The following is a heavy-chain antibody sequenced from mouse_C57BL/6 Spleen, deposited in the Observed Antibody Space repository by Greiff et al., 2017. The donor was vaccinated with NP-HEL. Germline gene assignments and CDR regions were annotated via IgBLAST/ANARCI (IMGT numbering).Heavy chain of an antibody. CDR1: GFTFSDYY. J-gene: IGHJ4*01. Sequence: DVKLVESGGGLVQPGGSLKLSCAASGFTFSDYYMYWVRQTPEKRLEWVAYLSNGGGSTYYPDTVKGRFTISRDNAKNTLYLQMSRLKSEDTAMYYCARNPSAYAMDYWGQGTSVTVSS. D-gene: IGHD2-10*02. CDR2: LSNGGGST. CDR3: ARNPSAYAMDY. V-gene: IGHV5-12*01.